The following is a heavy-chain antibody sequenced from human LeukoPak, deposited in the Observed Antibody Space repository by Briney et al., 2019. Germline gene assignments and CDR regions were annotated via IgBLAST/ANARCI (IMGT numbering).Heavy chain of an antibody. Sequence: GGSLRLSCAAAGFAFDDYAMHWVRQAPGKGLEWVSGISWNSGTIGYADSVKGRFTISRDNAKNSLYLQMNSLRAEDTALYYCAKGEARGYSYGSDYWGQGTLVTVSS. V-gene: IGHV3-9*01. CDR1: GFAFDDYA. CDR2: ISWNSGTI. J-gene: IGHJ4*02. CDR3: AKGEARGYSYGSDY. D-gene: IGHD5-18*01.